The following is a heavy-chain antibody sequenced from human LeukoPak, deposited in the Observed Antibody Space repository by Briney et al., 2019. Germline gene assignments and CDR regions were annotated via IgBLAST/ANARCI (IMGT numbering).Heavy chain of an antibody. D-gene: IGHD6-19*01. CDR3: ARDRVGSGWPRPFYFEN. V-gene: IGHV1-2*02. CDR2: INPNIGAT. CDR1: GYTFTGYY. J-gene: IGHJ4*02. Sequence: ASVKVSCKPSGYTFTGYYLHWVLQAPGQALEWMGWINPNIGATMYAQKFQGRVTMTRDTSISTAYMELNSLRSDDTAVYYCARDRVGSGWPRPFYFENWGQGTLVTVSS.